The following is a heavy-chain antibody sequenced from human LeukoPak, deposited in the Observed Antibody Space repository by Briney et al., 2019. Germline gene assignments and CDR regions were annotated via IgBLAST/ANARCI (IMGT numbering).Heavy chain of an antibody. D-gene: IGHD6-19*01. CDR1: GGTFSSYA. J-gene: IGHJ4*02. Sequence: SVKVSCKASGGTFSSYAISWVRQAPGQGLEWMGGIIPIFGTANYAQKFQGKVTITADESTSTAYMELSSLRSEDTAVYYCASRPHEYSSGWYGVDYWGQGTLVTVSS. CDR3: ASRPHEYSSGWYGVDY. V-gene: IGHV1-69*01. CDR2: IIPIFGTA.